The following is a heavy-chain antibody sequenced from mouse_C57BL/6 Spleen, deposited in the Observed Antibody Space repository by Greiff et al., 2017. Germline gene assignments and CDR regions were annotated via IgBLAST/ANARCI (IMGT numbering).Heavy chain of an antibody. V-gene: IGHV5-4*03. CDR1: GFTFSSYA. D-gene: IGHD2-5*01. Sequence: EVMLVESGGGLVKPGGSLKLSCAASGFTFSSYAMSWVRQTPEKRLEWVATISDGGSYTYYPDNVKGRFTISRDNAKNNLYLQMSHLKSEDTAMYYCARLYSNYLAWFAYWGQGTLVTVSA. J-gene: IGHJ3*01. CDR3: ARLYSNYLAWFAY. CDR2: ISDGGSYT.